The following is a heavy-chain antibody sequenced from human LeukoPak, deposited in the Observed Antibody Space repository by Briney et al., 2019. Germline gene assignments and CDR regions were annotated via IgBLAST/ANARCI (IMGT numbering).Heavy chain of an antibody. Sequence: PSETLSLTCTVSGYSISSGYYWGWIRQSPGKGLEWIGSIYHSGSTYYNPSLKSRVTISVDTSKNQFSLKLSSVTAADTAVYYCARSGGFTLVRGAVNNWFDLWGRGTLVTVSS. V-gene: IGHV4-38-2*02. D-gene: IGHD3-10*01. CDR2: IYHSGST. CDR1: GYSISSGYY. J-gene: IGHJ5*02. CDR3: ARSGGFTLVRGAVNNWFDL.